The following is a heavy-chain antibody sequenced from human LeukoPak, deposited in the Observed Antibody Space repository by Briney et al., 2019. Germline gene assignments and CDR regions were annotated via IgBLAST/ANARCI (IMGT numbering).Heavy chain of an antibody. CDR1: GGSISSYY. J-gene: IGHJ4*02. CDR3: ARDRQYCSSTSCYRIHDY. V-gene: IGHV4-4*07. Sequence: SETLSLTCTVSGGSISSYYWSCIRQPAGKGLEWIGRIYTSGSTNYNPSLKSRVTMSVDTSKNQFSLKLSSVTAADTAVYYCARDRQYCSSTSCYRIHDYWGQGTLVTVSS. CDR2: IYTSGST. D-gene: IGHD2-2*01.